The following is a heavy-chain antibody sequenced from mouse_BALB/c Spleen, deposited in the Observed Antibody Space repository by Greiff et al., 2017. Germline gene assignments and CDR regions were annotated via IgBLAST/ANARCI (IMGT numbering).Heavy chain of an antibody. D-gene: IGHD1-1*01. CDR2: ISTYYGDA. CDR3: ARSYYGSSYGYAMDY. CDR1: GYTFTDYA. Sequence: VQRVESGAELVRPGVSVKISCKGSGYTFTDYAMHWVKQSHAKSLEWIGVISTYYGDASYNQKFKGKATMTVDKSSSTAYMELARLTSEDSAIYYCARSYYGSSYGYAMDYWGQGTSVTVSS. J-gene: IGHJ4*01. V-gene: IGHV1S137*01.